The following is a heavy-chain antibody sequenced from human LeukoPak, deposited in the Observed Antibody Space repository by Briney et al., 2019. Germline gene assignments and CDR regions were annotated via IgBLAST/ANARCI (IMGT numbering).Heavy chain of an antibody. J-gene: IGHJ4*02. Sequence: GGSLRLSCAASGFTFSSYAMSWVRQAPGKGLEWVSAISGSGGSTYYADSVKGRFTISRDNSKNTLYLQMNSLRVEDTAVYYCAMRGDILVIPATYMFDYWGQGTLVTVSS. D-gene: IGHD2-2*01. CDR2: ISGSGGST. CDR1: GFTFSSYA. V-gene: IGHV3-23*01. CDR3: AMRGDILVIPATYMFDY.